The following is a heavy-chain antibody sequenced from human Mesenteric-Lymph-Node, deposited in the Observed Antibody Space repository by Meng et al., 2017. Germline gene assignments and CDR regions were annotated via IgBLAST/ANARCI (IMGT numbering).Heavy chain of an antibody. Sequence: SGPTLVKPTQTLTLTCTFSGFSLSTSGMCVSWIRQHPGKGLEWIGYIYYSGSTYYNPSLKSRVTISVDTSKNQFSLKLSSVTAADTAVYYCASSTYYGSGSYYSNWFDPWGQGTLVTVSS. CDR3: ASSTYYGSGSYYSNWFDP. J-gene: IGHJ5*02. D-gene: IGHD3-10*01. V-gene: IGHV4-31*03. CDR1: GFSLSTSGMC. CDR2: IYYSGST.